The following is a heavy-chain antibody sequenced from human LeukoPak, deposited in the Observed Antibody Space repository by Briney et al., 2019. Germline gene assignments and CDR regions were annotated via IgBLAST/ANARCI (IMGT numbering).Heavy chain of an antibody. CDR3: ARDSTNQLRFLGWYDRGPIDY. CDR2: ISAYNGKI. J-gene: IGHJ4*02. CDR1: GYTFINHG. V-gene: IGHV1-18*01. Sequence: ASVKVSCKASGYTFINHGVTWVRQARGQGLEWMGWISAYNGKINYARKFQGRVTMTKDTSTSTAYMELRSLRSDDTAVYYCARDSTNQLRFLGWYDRGPIDYWGQGTLVTVSS. D-gene: IGHD3-3*01.